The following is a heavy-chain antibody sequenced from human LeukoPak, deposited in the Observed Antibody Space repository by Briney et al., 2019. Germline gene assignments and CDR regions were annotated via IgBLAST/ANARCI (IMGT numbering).Heavy chain of an antibody. CDR1: GFTFSSYA. D-gene: IGHD3-22*01. Sequence: GGSLRLSCEASGFTFSSYAMHWVRQAPGKGLEWVAVISYDGSNKYYADSVKGRFTISRDNSKNTLYLQMNSLRAEDTAVYYCARDMYYYDSSGYSDYWGQGTLVTVSS. CDR2: ISYDGSNK. CDR3: ARDMYYYDSSGYSDY. J-gene: IGHJ4*02. V-gene: IGHV3-30*04.